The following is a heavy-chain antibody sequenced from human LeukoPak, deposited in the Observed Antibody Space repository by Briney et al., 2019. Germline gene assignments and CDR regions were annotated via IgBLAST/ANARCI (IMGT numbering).Heavy chain of an antibody. V-gene: IGHV4-34*01. CDR2: INHSGST. Sequence: SETLSLTCAVYGGSFSGYYWSWIRQPPGKGLEWSGEINHSGSTNYNPSLKSRVTISVDTSKNQFSLKLSSVTAADTAVYYCARTYYYGSGSPFQHWGQGTLVTVSS. CDR1: GGSFSGYY. D-gene: IGHD3-10*01. CDR3: ARTYYYGSGSPFQH. J-gene: IGHJ1*01.